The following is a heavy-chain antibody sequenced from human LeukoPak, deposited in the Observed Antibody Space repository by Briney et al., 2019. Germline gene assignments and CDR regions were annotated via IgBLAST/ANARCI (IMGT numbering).Heavy chain of an antibody. CDR2: IYYSGST. J-gene: IGHJ4*02. Sequence: SETLSLTCTVSGGSISSYYWSWIRQPPGKGLEWIGYIYYSGSTNYNPSLKSRVTISVDTSKNQFSLKLSSVTAADTAEYYCARSRLLPYYFDYWGQGTLVTVSS. CDR3: ARSRLLPYYFDY. CDR1: GGSISSYY. V-gene: IGHV4-59*01.